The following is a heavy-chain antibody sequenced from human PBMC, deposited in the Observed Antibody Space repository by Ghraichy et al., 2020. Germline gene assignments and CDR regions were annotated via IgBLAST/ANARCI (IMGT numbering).Heavy chain of an antibody. CDR1: GGSFSGYY. J-gene: IGHJ4*02. CDR2: INHSGST. V-gene: IGHV4-34*01. CDR3: ARDRGHRAAAGLDY. Sequence: SETLSLTCAVYGGSFSGYYWSWIRQPPGKGLEWIGEINHSGSTNYNPSLKSRVTISVDTSKNQFSLKLSSVTAADTAVYYCARDRGHRAAAGLDYWGQGTLVTVSS. D-gene: IGHD6-13*01.